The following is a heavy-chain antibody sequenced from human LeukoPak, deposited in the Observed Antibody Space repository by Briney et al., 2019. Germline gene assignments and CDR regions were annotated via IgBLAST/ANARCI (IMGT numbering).Heavy chain of an antibody. CDR1: GFTFSSYS. CDR3: ARDITHGPIDY. V-gene: IGHV3-21*01. Sequence: GGSLRLSCAASGFTFSSYSMNWVRQAPGKGLEWVSSISSSSSYIYYADSVKGRFTISRDNAKNSLYLQMNSLRAEDTAVYYCARDITHGPIDYWGQGTLITVSS. D-gene: IGHD3-10*01. J-gene: IGHJ4*02. CDR2: ISSSSSYI.